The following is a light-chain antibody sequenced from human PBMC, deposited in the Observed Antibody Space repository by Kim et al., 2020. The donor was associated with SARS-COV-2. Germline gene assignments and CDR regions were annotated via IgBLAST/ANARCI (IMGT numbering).Light chain of an antibody. Sequence: DIHMTQSPSSVSASVGDTVTITCRASQGFSSWLAWYQQKPGTAPRLLIYATTNLQSGVPSRLSGSGSGTDFTLTISSLQPDDFGTYYCQQANSFPITFGRGTRLEIK. J-gene: IGKJ5*01. CDR3: QQANSFPIT. V-gene: IGKV1D-12*01. CDR2: ATT. CDR1: QGFSSW.